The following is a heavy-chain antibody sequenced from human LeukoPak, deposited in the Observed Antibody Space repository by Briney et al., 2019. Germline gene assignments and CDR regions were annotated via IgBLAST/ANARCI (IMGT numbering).Heavy chain of an antibody. CDR3: ARDRDYYDSSGLVPDAFDI. D-gene: IGHD3-22*01. CDR1: GYTFTGYY. Sequence: ASVKVSCKASGYTFTGYYMHWVRQAPGQRLEWMGWINAGNGSTKYSQKFQGRVTITRDTSASTAYMELSSLRSEDTAVYYCARDRDYYDSSGLVPDAFDIWGQGTMVTVSS. CDR2: INAGNGST. J-gene: IGHJ3*02. V-gene: IGHV1-3*01.